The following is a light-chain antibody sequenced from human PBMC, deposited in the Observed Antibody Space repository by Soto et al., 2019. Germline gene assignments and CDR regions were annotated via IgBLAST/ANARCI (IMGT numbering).Light chain of an antibody. CDR3: QQYGSSPWT. Sequence: EIVLTQSPGTLSLSPGERATLSCRASQSVRSNYLAWYRQRPGQAPRLLIYGASNSATGIPDRFSGSGSGTDFTLVISRLEPEDVALYYGQQYGSSPWTLGQGNKVEIK. CDR1: QSVRSNY. J-gene: IGKJ1*01. CDR2: GAS. V-gene: IGKV3-20*01.